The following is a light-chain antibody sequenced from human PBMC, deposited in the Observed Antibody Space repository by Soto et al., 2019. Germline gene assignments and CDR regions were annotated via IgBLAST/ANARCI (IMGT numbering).Light chain of an antibody. Sequence: QSVLTQPPSASGTPGQRVTISCSGSSSNIGSSYVYWYQQFPGTAPKLLIYSNNQRPSGVPDRFSGSKSGTSASLAISGLQPEDEADYHCAAWDDSLNGWVFGGGTQLTVL. CDR1: SSNIGSSY. CDR3: AAWDDSLNGWV. V-gene: IGLV1-44*01. CDR2: SNN. J-gene: IGLJ3*02.